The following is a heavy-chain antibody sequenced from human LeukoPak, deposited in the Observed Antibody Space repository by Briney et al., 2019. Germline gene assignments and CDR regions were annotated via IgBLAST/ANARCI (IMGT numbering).Heavy chain of an antibody. CDR1: GFTVSSNS. CDR3: ARDAYYYGSGSYRFDY. Sequence: PGGSLRLSCTVSGFTVSSNSMSWVRQAPGKGLEWVSFIYSGGNTHYSDSVKGRFTISRDNSKNTLYLQMNSLTAADTAVYYCARDAYYYGSGSYRFDYWGQGTLVTVSS. CDR2: IYSGGNT. J-gene: IGHJ4*02. V-gene: IGHV3-53*01. D-gene: IGHD3-10*01.